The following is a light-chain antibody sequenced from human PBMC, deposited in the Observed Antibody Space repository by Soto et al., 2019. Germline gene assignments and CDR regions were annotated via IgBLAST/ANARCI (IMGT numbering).Light chain of an antibody. J-gene: IGKJ1*01. V-gene: IGKV3-11*01. CDR2: DAS. CDR3: QQRGNWPLT. CDR1: QSVSSY. Sequence: EIVLTQSPATLPLSPGERATLCCRASQSVSSYFAWYQQKPGQAPRLLISDASNRATGIPARFSGSGSGTDFTLTISSLEPEDFAGYYCQQRGNWPLTFGQGTKVEIK.